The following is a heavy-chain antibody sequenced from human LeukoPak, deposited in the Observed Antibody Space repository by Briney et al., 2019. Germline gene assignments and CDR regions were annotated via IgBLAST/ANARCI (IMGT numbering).Heavy chain of an antibody. CDR2: ISGSGGST. Sequence: GGSLRLSCAASGFTFASYAMSWVRQAPGKGLEWVSAISGSGGSTYYADSGKGRFTISRDNSKNTLYLQMNSLRVEDTAVYYCAKGGLLDAFDIWGQGTMVTVSS. CDR1: GFTFASYA. J-gene: IGHJ3*02. D-gene: IGHD1-26*01. V-gene: IGHV3-23*01. CDR3: AKGGLLDAFDI.